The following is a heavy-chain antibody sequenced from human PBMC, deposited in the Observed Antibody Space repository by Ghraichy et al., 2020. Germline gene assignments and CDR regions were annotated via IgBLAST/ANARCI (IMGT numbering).Heavy chain of an antibody. CDR3: ARQWVGSYYDFCSGYLYYGMDV. V-gene: IGHV3-7*01. CDR2: IKQDGSEK. D-gene: IGHD3-3*01. Sequence: GESLNISCAASGFTFSSYWMSWVRQAPGKGLEWVANIKQDGSEKYYVDSVKGRFTISRDNAKNSLYLQMNSLRAEDTAVYYCARQWVGSYYDFCSGYLYYGMDVWGQGTTVTVSS. CDR1: GFTFSSYW. J-gene: IGHJ6*02.